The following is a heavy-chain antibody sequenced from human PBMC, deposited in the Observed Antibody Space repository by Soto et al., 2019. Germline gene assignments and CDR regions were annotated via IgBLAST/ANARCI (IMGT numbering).Heavy chain of an antibody. CDR2: IWNDGSTK. CDR1: GFTFSTYG. J-gene: IGHJ3*02. Sequence: QVQLVESGGVVVQPGRSLRLSCAASGFTFSTYGMHWVRQAPGKGLEWVAVIWNDGSTKYYADSVKGRFTISRDDSKNTLYLQMNSLSAEDTAVYYCARVLRYFDWDYAFDIWGQGTMVTVSS. D-gene: IGHD3-9*01. V-gene: IGHV3-33*01. CDR3: ARVLRYFDWDYAFDI.